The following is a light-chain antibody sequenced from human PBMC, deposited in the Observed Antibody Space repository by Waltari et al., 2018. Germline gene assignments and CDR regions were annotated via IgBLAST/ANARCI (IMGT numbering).Light chain of an antibody. CDR3: QQRYSWPLT. J-gene: IGKJ4*01. V-gene: IGKV3-11*01. CDR2: DTS. CDR1: QSVSFF. Sequence: EIVLTQSPATLPLSPGDRATLSCRASQSVSFFLAWYQQKPGQGPRLLIFDTSNRATGIPARFSGGGSGTDFTLTISSLEPEDFATYYCQQRYSWPLTFGGGTKVEIK.